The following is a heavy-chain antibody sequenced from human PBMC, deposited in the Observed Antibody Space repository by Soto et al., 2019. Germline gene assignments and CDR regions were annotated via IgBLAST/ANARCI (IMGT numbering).Heavy chain of an antibody. CDR1: GYTFTSFG. CDR3: ATRSPAFDY. J-gene: IGHJ4*02. Sequence: QVQLVQSGPEVKKPGASVKVSCKTSGYTFTSFGISWVRQAPGQGLEWMGWITTDKGKTNYAQKFQGRVTMTTDTTTGTAYMELRSMRSDDTAVYYCATRSPAFDYWGQGPLVTVSS. V-gene: IGHV1-18*01. CDR2: ITTDKGKT.